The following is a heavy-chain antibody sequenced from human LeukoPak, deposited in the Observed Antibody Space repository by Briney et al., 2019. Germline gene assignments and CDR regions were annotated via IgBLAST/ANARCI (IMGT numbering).Heavy chain of an antibody. CDR2: FDPEDRET. V-gene: IGHV1-24*01. Sequence: ASVKVSCKVSGKSLTDLSMNWVRQVPGKEFEWMGSFDPEDRETIYAQKFQGRVLMTEDTSTDTAYMELRNLKSDDTAVYYCARGGAGTYYKRDGWFDPWGQGTVVTVSS. CDR3: ARGGAGTYYKRDGWFDP. J-gene: IGHJ5*02. CDR1: GKSLTDLS. D-gene: IGHD3-10*01.